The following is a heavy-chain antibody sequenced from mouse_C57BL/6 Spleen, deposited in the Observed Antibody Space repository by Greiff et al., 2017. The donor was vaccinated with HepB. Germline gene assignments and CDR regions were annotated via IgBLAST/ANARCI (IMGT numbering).Heavy chain of an antibody. CDR3: ARSGGNPTFDY. J-gene: IGHJ2*01. CDR2: IYPGDGDT. V-gene: IGHV1-82*01. CDR1: GYAFSSSW. Sequence: VQLQQSGPELVKPGASVKISCKASGYAFSSSWMNWVKQRPGKGLEWIGRIYPGDGDTNYNGKFKGKATLTADKSSSTAYMQLSSLTSEDSAVYFCARSGGNPTFDYWGQGTTLTVSS. D-gene: IGHD2-1*01.